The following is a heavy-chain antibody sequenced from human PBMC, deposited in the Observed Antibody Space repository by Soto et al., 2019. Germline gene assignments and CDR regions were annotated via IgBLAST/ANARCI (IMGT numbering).Heavy chain of an antibody. J-gene: IGHJ6*01. D-gene: IGHD1-26*01. CDR3: ARQGKVGAIPYYYYGMDV. Sequence: ALQPKRLRYAVAGGNSGDLGYPCSCIQKPPGKGLEWIGYIYHSGSTYYNPSLKSRVTISVDTSKNQFSLKLSSVTAADTAVYYCARQGKVGAIPYYYYGMDVWGQGTTVTVSS. CDR2: IYHSGST. CDR1: GGNSGDLGYP. V-gene: IGHV4-30-2*03.